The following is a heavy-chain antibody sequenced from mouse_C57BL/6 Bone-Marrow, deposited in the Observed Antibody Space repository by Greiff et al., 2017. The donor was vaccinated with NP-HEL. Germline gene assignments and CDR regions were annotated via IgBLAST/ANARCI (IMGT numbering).Heavy chain of an antibody. D-gene: IGHD1-1*01. V-gene: IGHV5-17*01. J-gene: IGHJ1*03. Sequence: EVKVVESGGGLVKPGGSLKLSCAASGFTFSDYGMHWVRQAPEKGLEWVAYISSGSSTIYYADTVTGRFTISRDNAKNTLFRQMTSLRSEDTAMYYCARSSITTVVDWYFDVWGTGTTVTVSS. CDR3: ARSSITTVVDWYFDV. CDR2: ISSGSSTI. CDR1: GFTFSDYG.